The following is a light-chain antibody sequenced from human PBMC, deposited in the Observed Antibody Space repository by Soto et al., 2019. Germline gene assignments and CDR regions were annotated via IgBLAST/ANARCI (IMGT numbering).Light chain of an antibody. Sequence: DIQMTQSPSSLSASVGDRVTITCRASQGIANYLAWYQQKPGKVPKLLIYAASTLEPGVPSRFSGSGFGTDFTLSISSLQPEDFVTYNCQKYNGAPFTFGPGTKVDIK. CDR1: QGIANY. CDR2: AAS. J-gene: IGKJ3*01. V-gene: IGKV1-27*01. CDR3: QKYNGAPFT.